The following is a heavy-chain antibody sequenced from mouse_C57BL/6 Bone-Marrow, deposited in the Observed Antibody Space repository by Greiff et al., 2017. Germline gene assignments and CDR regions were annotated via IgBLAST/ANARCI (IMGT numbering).Heavy chain of an antibody. CDR1: GYSFTDYN. CDR3: ARRAYGSSYEWFAY. D-gene: IGHD1-1*01. Sequence: VQLKQSGPELVKPGASVKISCKASGYSFTDYNMNWVKQSNGKSLEWIGVINPNYGTTSYNQKFKGKATLTVAQSSSTAYMQLNSLTSEDSAVYYCARRAYGSSYEWFAYWGQGTLVTVSA. CDR2: INPNYGTT. J-gene: IGHJ3*01. V-gene: IGHV1-39*01.